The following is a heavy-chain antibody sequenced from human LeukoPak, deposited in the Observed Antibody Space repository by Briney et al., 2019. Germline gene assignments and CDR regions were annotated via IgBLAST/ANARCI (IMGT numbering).Heavy chain of an antibody. CDR1: GFTFDDCG. Sequence: PGGSLRLSCAASGFTFDDCGMSWVRQAPGKGLEWVSGINWNGGSTGYADSVKGRFTISRDNAKNSLYLQMNSLRAEDTALYYCVGGNRYYDSSGYSDPFDYWGQGTLVTVSS. CDR2: INWNGGST. CDR3: VGGNRYYDSSGYSDPFDY. J-gene: IGHJ4*02. D-gene: IGHD3-22*01. V-gene: IGHV3-20*04.